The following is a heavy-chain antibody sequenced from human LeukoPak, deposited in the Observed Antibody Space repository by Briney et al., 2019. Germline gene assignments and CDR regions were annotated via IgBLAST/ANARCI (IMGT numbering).Heavy chain of an antibody. V-gene: IGHV1-69*13. CDR1: GGTFSNFA. CDR3: ARDQGVVDIAYYNPDAFDI. CDR2: IIPIFGTA. J-gene: IGHJ3*02. D-gene: IGHD3-10*01. Sequence: SVKVSCKASGGTFSNFAISWVRQAPGQGLEWMGGIIPIFGTANYAQKFQGRVTITADEFTSTAYMELSSLRSEDAAVYYCARDQGVVDIAYYNPDAFDIWGQGTLVTVSS.